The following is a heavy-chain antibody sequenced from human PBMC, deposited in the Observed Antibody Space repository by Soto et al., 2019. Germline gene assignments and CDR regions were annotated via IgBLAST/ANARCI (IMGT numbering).Heavy chain of an antibody. D-gene: IGHD2-15*01. CDR1: GYTFTGYY. J-gene: IGHJ6*02. V-gene: IGHV1-2*04. Sequence: QVQLVQSGAEVKKPGASVKVACKASGYTFTGYYMHWVRQAPGQELEWMGWINPNSGGTNYAQKFQGWVTMTRDTSISTAYMELSRLRSDDTAVYYCARGAKGDCSGGSCYSGTNYYYYGMDVWGQGTTVTVSS. CDR2: INPNSGGT. CDR3: ARGAKGDCSGGSCYSGTNYYYYGMDV.